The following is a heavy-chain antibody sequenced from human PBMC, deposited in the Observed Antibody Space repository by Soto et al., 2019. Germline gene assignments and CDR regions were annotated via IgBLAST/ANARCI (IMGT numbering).Heavy chain of an antibody. V-gene: IGHV6-1*01. J-gene: IGHJ6*02. D-gene: IGHD5-12*01. CDR3: ARVPTRTYGMDF. Sequence: QTISLTCAISGDSVSSNSAAWNWIRQSPSRGLEWLGRTYYRSKWYNDYAVSVKSRITINPDTSKNQFSLQLNSVTPEDTAVYYFARVPTRTYGMDFRCQGTSVSVSS. CDR2: TYYRSKWYN. CDR1: GDSVSSNSAA.